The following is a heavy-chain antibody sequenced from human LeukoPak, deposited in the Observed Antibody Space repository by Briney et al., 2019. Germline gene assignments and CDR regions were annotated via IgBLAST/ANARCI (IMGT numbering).Heavy chain of an antibody. Sequence: PGGSLRLSCAASGFTFSSYAITWVRQAPGKGLEWVSAVSSNGAKTYYADSVKGRFTVSRDNYKNMVFLQMNSLRAEDTAVYYCAKGHTELDYWGQGTLVTVSS. CDR3: AKGHTELDY. CDR1: GFTFSSYA. D-gene: IGHD1-1*01. CDR2: VSSNGAKT. V-gene: IGHV3-23*01. J-gene: IGHJ4*02.